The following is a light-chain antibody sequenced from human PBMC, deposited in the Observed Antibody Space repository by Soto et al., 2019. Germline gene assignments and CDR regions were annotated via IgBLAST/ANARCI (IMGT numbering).Light chain of an antibody. CDR3: QQYNYWPLT. V-gene: IGKV3-11*01. Sequence: EIVLTQSPATLSLSPGERATLSCRASQSVGTFFAWYQQKPGQAPRLLIYDASNRATGIPARFSGSGSGTDFTLTISSLEPEDFAVYYCQQYNYWPLTFGGGTKVEIK. J-gene: IGKJ4*01. CDR2: DAS. CDR1: QSVGTF.